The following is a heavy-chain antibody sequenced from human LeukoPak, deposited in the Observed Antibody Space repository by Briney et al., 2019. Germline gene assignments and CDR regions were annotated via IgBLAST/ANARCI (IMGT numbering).Heavy chain of an antibody. Sequence: GRSLRLSCAASGFTFSSYAMHWVRQAPGKGLEWVAVISFDGSNKYYADSVKGRFTISRDNSKNTLYLQMNSLGAEDTAVYYCARDIYGSGSLDYWGQGTLVTVSS. CDR1: GFTFSSYA. D-gene: IGHD3-10*01. CDR2: ISFDGSNK. CDR3: ARDIYGSGSLDY. V-gene: IGHV3-30*04. J-gene: IGHJ4*02.